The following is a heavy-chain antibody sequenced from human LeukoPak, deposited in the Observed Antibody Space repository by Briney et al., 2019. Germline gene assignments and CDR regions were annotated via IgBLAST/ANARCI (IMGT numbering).Heavy chain of an antibody. Sequence: ASVKVSCKASRGTFSSYAISWVRQAPGQGLEWMGGIIPIFGTANYAQKFQGRVTITGDESTSPAYMELSSLTSEDTAVYYCARELSRAYYDFWSGPDNNWFDPWGQGTLVTVSS. CDR2: IIPIFGTA. J-gene: IGHJ5*02. CDR1: RGTFSSYA. CDR3: ARELSRAYYDFWSGPDNNWFDP. V-gene: IGHV1-69*13. D-gene: IGHD3-3*01.